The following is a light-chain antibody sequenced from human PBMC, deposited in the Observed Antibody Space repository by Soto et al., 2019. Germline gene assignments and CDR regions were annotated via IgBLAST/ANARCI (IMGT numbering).Light chain of an antibody. CDR3: QQYGALPVT. CDR1: QSVRGSS. Sequence: PGEGATLSCRASQSVRGSSLAWYQQKPGQAPRLLIYSVSSRATGIPDRFSGSGSGTDFTLTISRLEPEDFAVYYCQQYGALPVTFGPGITVDI. CDR2: SVS. V-gene: IGKV3-20*01. J-gene: IGKJ3*01.